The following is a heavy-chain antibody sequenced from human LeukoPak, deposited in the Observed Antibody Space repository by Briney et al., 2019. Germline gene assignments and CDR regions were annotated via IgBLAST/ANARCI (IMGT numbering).Heavy chain of an antibody. J-gene: IGHJ4*02. Sequence: GGSLRLSCAASGFTFSSYAMSWVRQAPGKGLEWVSGIRDSGGSTFYADSVKGRFAISRDNSKDTLYVQMNSLGAEDTAVYYCAKDREGRYCSGGSCSFDFWGQETLVTVSS. D-gene: IGHD2-15*01. V-gene: IGHV3-23*01. CDR2: IRDSGGST. CDR1: GFTFSSYA. CDR3: AKDREGRYCSGGSCSFDF.